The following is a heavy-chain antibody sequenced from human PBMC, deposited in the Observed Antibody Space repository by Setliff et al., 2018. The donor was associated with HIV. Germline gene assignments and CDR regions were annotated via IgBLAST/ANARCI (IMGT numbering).Heavy chain of an antibody. V-gene: IGHV1-3*01. J-gene: IGHJ4*02. CDR2: INAGNGNT. D-gene: IGHD3-16*02. CDR1: GSTFTSYA. CDR3: ASGFWGSYRALDY. Sequence: SVKVSCKASGSTFTSYAMHWVRQAPGQRLEWMGWINAGNGNTKYSQKFQGRVTITRDTSASTAYMELSSLRSEDTAVYYCASGFWGSYRALDYWGQGTLVTAPQ.